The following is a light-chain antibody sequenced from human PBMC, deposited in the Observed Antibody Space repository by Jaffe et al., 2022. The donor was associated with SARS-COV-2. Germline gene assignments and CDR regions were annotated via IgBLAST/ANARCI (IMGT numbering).Light chain of an antibody. CDR1: QSVLTSSNNKNY. CDR2: WAS. V-gene: IGKV4-1*01. J-gene: IGKJ4*01. CDR3: QQYYSTPLT. Sequence: DIVMTQSPDSLAVSLGERAAIKCRSSQSVLTSSNNKNYLAWYQQKPGQPPKLLIYWASTRDSGVPDRFSGSGSGTDFTLTISSLQAEDVAVYYCQQYYSTPLTFGGGTKVEIK.